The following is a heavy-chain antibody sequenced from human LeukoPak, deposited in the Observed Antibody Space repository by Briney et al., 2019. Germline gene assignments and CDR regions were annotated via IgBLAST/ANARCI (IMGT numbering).Heavy chain of an antibody. CDR1: GGSISSNNHC. J-gene: IGHJ4*02. CDR2: VHYRGST. CDR3: ARVTGSYYDDFDY. Sequence: SETLSLTCSVSGGSISSNNHCWGWIRQPPGKGLEWTGNVHYRGSTYYNPSLKSRVTISVDTSKSQFSLKLSSVTAADTAVYYCARVTGSYYDDFDYWGQGTLVTVSS. V-gene: IGHV4-39*01. D-gene: IGHD1-26*01.